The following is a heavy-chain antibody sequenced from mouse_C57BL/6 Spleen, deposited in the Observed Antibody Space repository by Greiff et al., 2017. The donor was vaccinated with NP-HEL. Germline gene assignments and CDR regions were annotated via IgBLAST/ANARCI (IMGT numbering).Heavy chain of an antibody. CDR2: INYDGSST. CDR3: ARVRNSNWDAMDY. Sequence: EVQRVESEGGLVQPGSSMKLSCTASGFTFSDYYMAWVRQVPEKGLEWVANINYDGSSTYYLDSLKSRFIISRDNAKNILYLQMSSLKSEDTATYYCARVRNSNWDAMDYWGQGTSVTVSS. V-gene: IGHV5-16*01. CDR1: GFTFSDYY. J-gene: IGHJ4*01. D-gene: IGHD2-5*01.